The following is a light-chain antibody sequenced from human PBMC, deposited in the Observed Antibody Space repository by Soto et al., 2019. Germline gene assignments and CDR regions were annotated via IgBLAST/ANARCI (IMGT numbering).Light chain of an antibody. J-gene: IGKJ5*01. CDR2: FAS. V-gene: IGKV3-15*01. Sequence: VMTQSPATLSVSPGERAALSCRASQSVSTNLAWYQQKPGQPPRLLIYFASTRATAVPARFTAGGSGTEFTLTISSLQSDDLAVYYCQQYNNWPPWTFGQGTRLE. CDR3: QQYNNWPPWT. CDR1: QSVSTN.